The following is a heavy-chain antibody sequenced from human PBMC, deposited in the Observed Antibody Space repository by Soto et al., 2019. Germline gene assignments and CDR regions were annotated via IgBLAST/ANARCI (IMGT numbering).Heavy chain of an antibody. D-gene: IGHD6-19*01. Sequence: PSQTLSLTCALSGDSVSGNSAAGNCFSQSTSRCLEWLGRTYYRSKWYVDYAVSLKSRISINPDTSKNQFSLQLNSVTPDDTAIYYCTRALSGSGPDSWGQGTLVTVSS. CDR3: TRALSGSGPDS. CDR1: GDSVSGNSAA. V-gene: IGHV6-1*01. J-gene: IGHJ4*02. CDR2: TYYRSKWYV.